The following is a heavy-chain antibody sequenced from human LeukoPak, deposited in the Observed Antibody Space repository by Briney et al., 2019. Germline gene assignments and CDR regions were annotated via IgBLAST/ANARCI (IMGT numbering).Heavy chain of an antibody. D-gene: IGHD3-22*01. CDR3: ARGYYDSSGYSNAFDI. J-gene: IGHJ3*02. CDR1: SGSITSSH. CDR2: IYHSGTT. V-gene: IGHV4-59*01. Sequence: PSETLSLTCTVSSGSITSSHWSWLRQPPGKALEWIGYIYHSGTTNYNPSLKSRVTISVDTSKNQFSLKLTSVTAADTAVYYCARGYYDSSGYSNAFDIWGQGTMVTVSS.